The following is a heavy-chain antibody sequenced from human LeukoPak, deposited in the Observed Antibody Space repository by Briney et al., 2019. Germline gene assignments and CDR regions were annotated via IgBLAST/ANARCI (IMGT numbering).Heavy chain of an antibody. J-gene: IGHJ4*02. CDR1: GGSFSGYY. CDR2: INHSGST. D-gene: IGHD6-6*01. V-gene: IGHV4-34*01. CDR3: ARDTAYSSFNYFDY. Sequence: PSETLSLTCAVYGGSFSGYYWNWIRQPPGKGLEWIGEINHSGSTNYNPSLKSRVTMSVDTSKNQFSLKLSSVTAADTAVYYCARDTAYSSFNYFDYWGQGTLVTVSS.